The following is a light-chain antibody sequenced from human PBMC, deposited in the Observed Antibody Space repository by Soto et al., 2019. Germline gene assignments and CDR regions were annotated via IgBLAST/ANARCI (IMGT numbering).Light chain of an antibody. Sequence: EIVLTQSPGTLSLSPGERATLSCRASQSVSSSYLAWYQQKPGQAPRLLIYGASSRATGIPDRFSGSGSGTHFTLTISRLEPQDFVLYYCQQDSRSPLTFGGGTKVEIK. CDR2: GAS. J-gene: IGKJ4*01. V-gene: IGKV3-20*01. CDR3: QQDSRSPLT. CDR1: QSVSSSY.